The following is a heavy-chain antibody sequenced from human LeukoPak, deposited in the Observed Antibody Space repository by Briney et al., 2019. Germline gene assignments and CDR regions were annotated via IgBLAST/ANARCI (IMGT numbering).Heavy chain of an antibody. V-gene: IGHV3-23*01. D-gene: IGHD2-8*02. Sequence: GGSLRLSCAASGFTFSSFAMTWVRQAPGKGLEWVSGFDGNGPNTYYADSVKGRWTISRDNSRNTLYLEMNSLRPEDTAINYCAKPRTTGLGWAQFDYWGQGSLVTVSS. CDR2: FDGNGPNT. CDR1: GFTFSSFA. J-gene: IGHJ4*02. CDR3: AKPRTTGLGWAQFDY.